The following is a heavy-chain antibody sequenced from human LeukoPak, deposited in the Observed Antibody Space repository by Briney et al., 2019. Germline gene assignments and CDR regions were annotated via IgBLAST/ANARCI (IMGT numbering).Heavy chain of an antibody. D-gene: IGHD3-10*01. V-gene: IGHV4-39*07. CDR2: IYYSGST. J-gene: IGHJ5*02. CDR1: GGSISSTSYY. Sequence: SETLSLTCTVSGGSISSTSYYWGWIRQPPGKGLEWIGNIYYSGSTYYNPSLNSRVTISVDTSKNQFSLKLSSVTAEDTAVYYCAKDRAFLWFGDLWGQGTLVTVSS. CDR3: AKDRAFLWFGDL.